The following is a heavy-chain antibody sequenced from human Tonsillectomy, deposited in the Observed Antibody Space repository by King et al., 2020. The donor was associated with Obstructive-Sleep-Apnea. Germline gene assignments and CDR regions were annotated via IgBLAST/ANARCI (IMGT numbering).Heavy chain of an antibody. V-gene: IGHV1-18*04. D-gene: IGHD6-13*01. CDR1: GYTFTTYG. J-gene: IGHJ4*02. CDR2: ISVYNGDT. Sequence: QLVQSGVEVKKPGASVKVSCKASGYTFTTYGITWVRLAPGQGLERMGWISVYNGDTKYAQKFQGRVTMTTDTSTNTAYMELRSLRPDDTAVYYCARYAYAAVGSTDYFDYWGQGTPVTVSS. CDR3: ARYAYAAVGSTDYFDY.